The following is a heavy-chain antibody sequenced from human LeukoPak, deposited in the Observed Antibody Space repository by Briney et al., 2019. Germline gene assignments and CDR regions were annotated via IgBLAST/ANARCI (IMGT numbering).Heavy chain of an antibody. D-gene: IGHD1-26*01. Sequence: PGGSLRLSCAASGFAFSVYAMSWLRQPPGKGLEWVSLIYSGSTTYYADSVKGRFTVSRDNSKNTLYLQMNSLRADDTAVYYCARDSSGSYPYYYYGMDVWGQGTTVTVSS. CDR1: GFAFSVYA. CDR3: ARDSSGSYPYYYYGMDV. J-gene: IGHJ6*02. CDR2: IYSGSTT. V-gene: IGHV3-53*01.